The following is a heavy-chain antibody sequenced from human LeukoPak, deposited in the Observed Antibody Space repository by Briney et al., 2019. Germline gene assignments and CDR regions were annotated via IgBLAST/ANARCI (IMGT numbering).Heavy chain of an antibody. J-gene: IGHJ4*02. D-gene: IGHD5-18*01. CDR2: IYYSGST. Sequence: SETLSLTCTVSGGSISSSSYYWGWIRQPPGKGLEWIGSIYYSGSTYYNPSLKSRVTISVDRSKNQFSLKLSSVTAADTAVYYCARFSTGYSYGTTFDYWGQGTLVTVSS. CDR1: GGSISSSSYY. CDR3: ARFSTGYSYGTTFDY. V-gene: IGHV4-39*07.